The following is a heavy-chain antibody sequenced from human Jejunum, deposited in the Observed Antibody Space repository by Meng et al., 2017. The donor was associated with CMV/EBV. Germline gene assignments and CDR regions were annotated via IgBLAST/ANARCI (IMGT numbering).Heavy chain of an antibody. J-gene: IGHJ4*02. Sequence: SSATAGFSFTNFEFNWVRQAPSKGLEWVAFISNSGGTVYYADSVKGRFTVSRDNAKSSLYLQMNSLRAEDTAVYYCARDTLTPFWGQGTLVTVSS. CDR3: ARDTLTPF. D-gene: IGHD4-11*01. CDR1: GFSFTNFE. CDR2: ISNSGGTV. V-gene: IGHV3-48*03.